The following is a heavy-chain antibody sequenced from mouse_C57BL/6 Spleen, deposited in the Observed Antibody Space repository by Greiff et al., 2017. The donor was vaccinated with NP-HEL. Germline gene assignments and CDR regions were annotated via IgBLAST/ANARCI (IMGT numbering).Heavy chain of an antibody. D-gene: IGHD2-2*01. J-gene: IGHJ4*01. CDR2: ISDGGSYT. CDR1: GFTFSSYA. Sequence: EVQLVESGGGLVKPGGSLKLSCAASGFTFSSYALSWVRQTPEKRLEWVATISDGGSYTYYPDNVKGRFTISRDNAKNNLYLQMSHLKSEDTAMYYCARDGMVTTGRSYAMDYWGQGTSVTVSS. V-gene: IGHV5-4*01. CDR3: ARDGMVTTGRSYAMDY.